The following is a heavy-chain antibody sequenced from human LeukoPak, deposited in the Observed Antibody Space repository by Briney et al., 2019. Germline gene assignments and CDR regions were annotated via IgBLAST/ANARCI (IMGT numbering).Heavy chain of an antibody. V-gene: IGHV3-53*01. CDR3: ASGPSYPAFDY. J-gene: IGHJ4*02. Sequence: PGGSLRLSCAASGFTVSSNYMSWVRQAPGKGLEWVSVIYSGGSTYYADSVKGRFTISRDNSKNTLYLQMNSLRAEDTAVYYCASGPSYPAFDYWGQGTLDTVSS. D-gene: IGHD1-26*01. CDR1: GFTVSSNY. CDR2: IYSGGST.